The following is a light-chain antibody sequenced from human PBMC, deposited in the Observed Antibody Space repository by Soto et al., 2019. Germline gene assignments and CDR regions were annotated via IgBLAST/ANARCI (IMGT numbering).Light chain of an antibody. J-gene: IGLJ2*01. V-gene: IGLV3-1*01. Sequence: SYELTQPPSVSVSPGQTASITCSGDKLGDKYACWYQQKPGQSPVLVIYQDSKRPSGIPERFSGSNSGNTATLTISGTRAMDEADYYCQAWDSSTACVVFGGGTKLTVL. CDR1: KLGDKY. CDR2: QDS. CDR3: QAWDSSTACVV.